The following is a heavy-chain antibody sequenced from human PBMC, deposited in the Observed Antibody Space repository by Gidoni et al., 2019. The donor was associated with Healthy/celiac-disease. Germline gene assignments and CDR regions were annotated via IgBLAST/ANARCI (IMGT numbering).Heavy chain of an antibody. J-gene: IGHJ4*02. D-gene: IGHD2-2*01. CDR2: ISSSSSYI. CDR3: ARGLGYCSSTSCYTAPDY. Sequence: EVQLVESGGGLVKPGGSLRLSCAAYGFTFSSYSMNWVRQAPGTGLEWVSSISSSSSYIYYADSVKGRFTISRDNAKNSLYLQMNSLRAEDTAVYYCARGLGYCSSTSCYTAPDYWGQGTLVTVSS. V-gene: IGHV3-21*01. CDR1: GFTFSSYS.